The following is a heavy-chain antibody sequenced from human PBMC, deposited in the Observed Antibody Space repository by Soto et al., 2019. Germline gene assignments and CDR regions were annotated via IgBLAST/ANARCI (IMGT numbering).Heavy chain of an antibody. D-gene: IGHD1-1*01. J-gene: IGHJ4*02. CDR3: AKDKCDQLRGFDY. V-gene: IGHV3-23*01. Sequence: EVQLLESGGGLVQPGGSLRLSCAASGYTFSYYGMSWVRQALGKGLEWVSAISGAGGSTYYADSAKGRLTISRDNSNNTLYLQMNSLRDEDTAIYYCAKDKCDQLRGFDYWGQGTLVTVSS. CDR1: GYTFSYYG. CDR2: ISGAGGST.